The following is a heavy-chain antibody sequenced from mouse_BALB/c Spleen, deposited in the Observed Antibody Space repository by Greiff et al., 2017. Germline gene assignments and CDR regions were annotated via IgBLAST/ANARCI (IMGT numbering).Heavy chain of an antibody. V-gene: IGHV3-2*02. CDR2: ISYSGST. CDR1: GYSITSDYA. CDR3: ARGVNWYFDV. D-gene: IGHD2-1*01. J-gene: IGHJ1*01. Sequence: EVKLQESGPGLVKPSQSLSLTCTVTGYSITSDYAWNWIRQFPGNKLEWMGYISYSGSTSYNPSLKSRISITRDTSKNQFFLQLNSVTTEDTATYYCARGVNWYFDVWGAGTTVTVSS.